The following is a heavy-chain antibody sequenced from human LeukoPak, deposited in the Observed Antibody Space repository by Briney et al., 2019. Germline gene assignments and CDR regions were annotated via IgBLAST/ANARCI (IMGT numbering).Heavy chain of an antibody. CDR3: ARVGMITLGGVIASLGY. J-gene: IGHJ4*02. CDR2: ISSSSSYI. D-gene: IGHD3-16*02. CDR1: GFTFSSYS. Sequence: GGSLRLSCASSGFTFSSYSMNGVRQAPGKGLEWVSSISSSSSYIYYADSVKGRFTISRDNAKNSLYLQMNSLRAEDTAVYYCARVGMITLGGVIASLGYWGQGTLVTVSS. V-gene: IGHV3-21*01.